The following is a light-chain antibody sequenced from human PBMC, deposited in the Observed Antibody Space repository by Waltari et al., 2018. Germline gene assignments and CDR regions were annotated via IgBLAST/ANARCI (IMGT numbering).Light chain of an antibody. CDR1: NIGSYS. CDR2: DDS. CDR3: HLLHRNYDHEV. J-gene: IGLJ2*01. Sequence: SYVLTQPPSVSLAPGQTARITCGGNNIGSYSVHWYQQKQGQAPVLVVYDDSARPSGIPERFSGSNSGNTATLTTNRVEAGDEADDYCHLLHRNYDHEVFGGGTKLTVI. V-gene: IGLV3-21*02.